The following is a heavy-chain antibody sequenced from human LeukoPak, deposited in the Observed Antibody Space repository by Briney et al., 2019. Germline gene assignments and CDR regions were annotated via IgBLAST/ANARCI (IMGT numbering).Heavy chain of an antibody. CDR2: IRGGGGST. V-gene: IGHV3-23*01. CDR1: GFTFSIYA. CDR3: AKLLNDYGDYYFDY. D-gene: IGHD4-17*01. J-gene: IGHJ4*02. Sequence: GGSLRLSCAASGFTFSIYAMSWVRQAPGKGLEWVSAIRGGGGSTYYADSVKGRFTISRDNSKNTLYLQVNSLRAEDTAVYYCAKLLNDYGDYYFDYWGQGTLVTVSS.